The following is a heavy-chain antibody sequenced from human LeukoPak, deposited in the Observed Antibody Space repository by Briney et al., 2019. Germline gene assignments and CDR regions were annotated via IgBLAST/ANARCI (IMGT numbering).Heavy chain of an antibody. D-gene: IGHD4-17*01. CDR2: INHSGRT. CDR3: ARLRSIPPYYYYYMDV. J-gene: IGHJ6*03. CDR1: GGSISSSNW. Sequence: SGTLSLTCAVSGGSISSSNWGSWGRQPPGKGLEGIGEINHSGRTNYNPSLKRKITISIENSKNNFSLKLSSVTAADTAVYYCARLRSIPPYYYYYMDVWGKGTTVTISS. V-gene: IGHV4-4*02.